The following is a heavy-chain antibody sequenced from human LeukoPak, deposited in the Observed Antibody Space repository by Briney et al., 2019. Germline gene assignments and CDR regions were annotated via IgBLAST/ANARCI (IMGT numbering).Heavy chain of an antibody. D-gene: IGHD4-17*01. V-gene: IGHV4-34*01. CDR3: ARGPDYGDYADY. Sequence: SETLSLTCAVYGGSFSGYYWSWIRQPPGKGLEWIGEINHSGGTNYNPSLKSRVTISVDTSKNQFSLKLSSVTAADTAVYYCARGPDYGDYADYWGQGTLVTVSS. CDR2: INHSGGT. CDR1: GGSFSGYY. J-gene: IGHJ4*02.